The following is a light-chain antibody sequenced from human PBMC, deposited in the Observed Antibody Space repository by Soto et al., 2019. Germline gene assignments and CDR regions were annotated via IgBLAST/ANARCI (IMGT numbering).Light chain of an antibody. CDR2: DAS. J-gene: IGKJ1*01. CDR1: QGVRSY. V-gene: IGKV1-5*01. Sequence: IQLTQSPSSLSASVGDRVTITCRASQGVRSYLAWFQQRPGKAPKLLIYDASTLESGVPSRFSGSGSGTEFTLTITSLQPDDFATYYCQQYNVYSPWTFGQGTKVDIK. CDR3: QQYNVYSPWT.